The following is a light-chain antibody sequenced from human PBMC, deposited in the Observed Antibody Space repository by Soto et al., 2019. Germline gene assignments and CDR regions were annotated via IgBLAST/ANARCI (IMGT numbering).Light chain of an antibody. CDR2: EVS. Sequence: QSVLTQPASVSGSHGQSITISCTGTRSNVGSYNFVSWYRQYPGKAPELIIYEVSQRPSTFFNRFSGSKSGNTASLTVSGLQFDDEADYYCCSYAGNNSLVFGGGTKVTAL. CDR1: RSNVGSYNF. V-gene: IGLV2-23*02. J-gene: IGLJ3*02. CDR3: CSYAGNNSLV.